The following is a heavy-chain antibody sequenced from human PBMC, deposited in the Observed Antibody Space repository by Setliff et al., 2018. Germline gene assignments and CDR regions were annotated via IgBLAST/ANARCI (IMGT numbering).Heavy chain of an antibody. CDR1: GGSISNYY. D-gene: IGHD3-22*01. CDR3: AREETHNDSTGNLVPYYVDY. CDR2: IYSRGNT. J-gene: IGHJ4*02. V-gene: IGHV4-4*07. Sequence: PSETLSLTCTVSGGSISNYYWSWVRQPAGKGLEWIGRIYSRGNTNYNPSLKSRVTMSVDMSKNQFSLKLRSVTAADTAVYYCAREETHNDSTGNLVPYYVDYWGQGAPVTVSS.